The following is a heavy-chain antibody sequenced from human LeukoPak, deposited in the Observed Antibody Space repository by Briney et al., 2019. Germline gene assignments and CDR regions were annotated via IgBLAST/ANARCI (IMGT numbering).Heavy chain of an antibody. V-gene: IGHV3-7*01. CDR2: VNRDGSET. J-gene: IGHJ4*02. D-gene: IGHD4-17*01. Sequence: PGGSLRLSCAASVFALSSHWMRWVRQVQWRGREWVANVNRDGSETYYLDSVKGRFTISRDNAKNTVYLQMNSLRDEDTAVYYCARRHGDYVGSFEYWGQGTLVIVSS. CDR3: ARRHGDYVGSFEY. CDR1: VFALSSHW.